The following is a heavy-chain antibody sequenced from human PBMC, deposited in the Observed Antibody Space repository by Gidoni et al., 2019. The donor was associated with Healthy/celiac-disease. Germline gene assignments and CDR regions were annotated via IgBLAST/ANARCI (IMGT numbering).Heavy chain of an antibody. CDR2: RWYDGSNK. J-gene: IGHJ2*01. CDR3: AREGDYYGRYWYFDL. V-gene: IGHV3-33*01. CDR1: GFTFSSYG. Sequence: QVQLVESGGGVVQPGRALRLSCAASGFTFSSYGMHWVRQGPGKGLGWVAVRWYDGSNKYSADSVKGRFTISRDNSKNTLYLQMNSLRAEDTAVYYCAREGDYYGRYWYFDLWGRGTLVTVSS. D-gene: IGHD3-10*01.